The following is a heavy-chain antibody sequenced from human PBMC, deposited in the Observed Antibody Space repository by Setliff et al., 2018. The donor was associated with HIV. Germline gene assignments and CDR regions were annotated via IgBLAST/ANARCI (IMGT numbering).Heavy chain of an antibody. Sequence: GGSLRLSCIASGFTFSSYWMTWVRQAPGKGPECVANIKEDGSEKYYLGSVRGRFTISRDNAVNSLYLQMNSLRAEDTAVYYCAREGLLVTSVGGAYWYHGMDVWGQGTTVTVSS. CDR1: GFTFSSYW. V-gene: IGHV3-7*03. CDR2: IKEDGSEK. D-gene: IGHD2-15*01. CDR3: AREGLLVTSVGGAYWYHGMDV. J-gene: IGHJ6*02.